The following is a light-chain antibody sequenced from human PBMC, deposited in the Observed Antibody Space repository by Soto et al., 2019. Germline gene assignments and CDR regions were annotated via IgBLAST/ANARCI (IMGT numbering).Light chain of an antibody. CDR2: GAS. J-gene: IGKJ3*01. CDR3: QQYGSSPQFT. CDR1: QSVTSGY. Sequence: EIVLTQSPGTLSLSPGERATLSCRASQSVTSGYLAWYQQKLGQAPRLLIYGASSRATGIPDRFSGSGSGTDFTLSISRLEPEDFAVYYCQQYGSSPQFTFGPGTKVDIK. V-gene: IGKV3-20*01.